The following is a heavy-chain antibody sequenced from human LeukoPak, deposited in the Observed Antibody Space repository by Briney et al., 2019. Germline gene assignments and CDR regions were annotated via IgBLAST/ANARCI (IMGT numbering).Heavy chain of an antibody. Sequence: ASVKVSCKASGGTFSSYAISWVRQAPGQGLEWMGGIIPIFGTANYAQKFQGRDTITADESTSTAYMELSSLRSEDTAVYYCARDHYYGSGRPIYYFDYWGQGTLVTVSS. V-gene: IGHV1-69*13. J-gene: IGHJ4*02. CDR3: ARDHYYGSGRPIYYFDY. CDR2: IIPIFGTA. CDR1: GGTFSSYA. D-gene: IGHD3-10*01.